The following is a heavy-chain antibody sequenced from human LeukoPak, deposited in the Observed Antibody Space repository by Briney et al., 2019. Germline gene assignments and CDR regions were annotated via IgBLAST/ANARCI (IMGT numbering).Heavy chain of an antibody. D-gene: IGHD5-18*01. Sequence: QSGGSLRLSCAASGFTFDDYAMHWVRQAPGKGLEWASGISWNSGSIGYADSVKGRFTISRDNAKNSLYLQMNSLRAEDTALYYCAKDMNNVDTAMVLDYWGQGTLVTVSS. CDR3: AKDMNNVDTAMVLDY. CDR1: GFTFDDYA. J-gene: IGHJ4*02. CDR2: ISWNSGSI. V-gene: IGHV3-9*01.